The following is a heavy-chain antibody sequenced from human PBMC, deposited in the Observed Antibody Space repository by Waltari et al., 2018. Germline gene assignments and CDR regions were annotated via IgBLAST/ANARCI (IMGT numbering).Heavy chain of an antibody. D-gene: IGHD6-6*01. Sequence: EVQLLESGGGLVQPGGSLRLSCAASGFTFNNYAMMWVRQAPGKGLEGSASLTGGAEGAYYADSVRGRFTISRDNSQNTLFLQMSGLRVDDSGTYYCARGRASGLVDWFDPWGRGTLVTVSS. CDR2: LTGGAEGA. CDR1: GFTFNNYA. V-gene: IGHV3-23*01. CDR3: ARGRASGLVDWFDP. J-gene: IGHJ5*02.